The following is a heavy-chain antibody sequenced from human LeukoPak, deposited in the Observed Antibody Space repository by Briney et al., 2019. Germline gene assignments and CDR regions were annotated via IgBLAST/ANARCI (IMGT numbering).Heavy chain of an antibody. J-gene: IGHJ6*02. Sequence: ASVKVSCKASGYTFTSYAMHWVRQAPGQRLEWMGWINAGNGNTKYSQKFQGRVTITRDTSTSTAYMELRSLRSDDTAVYYCARDFDDILTGYKTGYYYGMDVWGQGTTVTVSS. V-gene: IGHV1-3*01. D-gene: IGHD3-9*01. CDR2: INAGNGNT. CDR1: GYTFTSYA. CDR3: ARDFDDILTGYKTGYYYGMDV.